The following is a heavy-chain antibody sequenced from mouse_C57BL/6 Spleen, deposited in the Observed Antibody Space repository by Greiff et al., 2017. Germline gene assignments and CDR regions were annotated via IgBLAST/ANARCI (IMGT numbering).Heavy chain of an antibody. J-gene: IGHJ1*03. CDR2: INPNNGGT. CDR1: GYTFTDYN. D-gene: IGHD1-1*01. V-gene: IGHV1-18*01. Sequence: VQLQQSGPELVKPGASVKIPCKASGYTFTDYNMDWVKQSHGKSLEWIGDINPNNGGTSYNQKFKGKATLTVDKSSSTAYMELRSLTSEDTAVYDCEREPDGSSYGYFDVWGTGTTVTVSS. CDR3: EREPDGSSYGYFDV.